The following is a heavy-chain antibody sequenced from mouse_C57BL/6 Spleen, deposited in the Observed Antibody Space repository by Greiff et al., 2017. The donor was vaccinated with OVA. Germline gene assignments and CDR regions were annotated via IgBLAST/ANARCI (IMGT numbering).Heavy chain of an antibody. CDR3: AISMVTTDWFAY. V-gene: IGHV2-2*01. J-gene: IGHJ3*01. D-gene: IGHD2-2*01. CDR2: IWSGGST. CDR1: GFSLTSYG. Sequence: VKLKQSGPGLVQPSQSLSITCTVSGFSLTSYGVHWVRQSPGKGLEWLGVIWSGGSTDYNAAFISRLSISKDNSKSQVFFKMNSLQADDTAIYYCAISMVTTDWFAYWGQGTLVTVSA.